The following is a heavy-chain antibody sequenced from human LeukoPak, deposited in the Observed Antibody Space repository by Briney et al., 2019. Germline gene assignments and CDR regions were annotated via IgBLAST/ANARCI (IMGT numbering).Heavy chain of an antibody. D-gene: IGHD3-22*01. J-gene: IGHJ4*02. V-gene: IGHV3-23*01. CDR1: GLTFSSFA. CDR2: VSGSGGYT. Sequence: GGSLRLSCAASGLTFSSFAMSWVRQAPGKGLEWVSSVSGSGGYTYYAGSVKGRFTISRDNSKKTLYLQMNSLRAEDTAIYYCAKDRPNYYDSSGHYYRRDGDYWGQGTLVTVSS. CDR3: AKDRPNYYDSSGHYYRRDGDY.